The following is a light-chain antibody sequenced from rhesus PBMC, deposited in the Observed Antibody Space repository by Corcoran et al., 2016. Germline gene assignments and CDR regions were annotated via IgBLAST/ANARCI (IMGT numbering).Light chain of an antibody. CDR1: AGAVTGSHY. V-gene: IGLV7-88*01. CDR2: DTS. Sequence: QAVVTQEPSLTVSPGGTVTLTCGPSAGAVTGSHYPYWFQKKPGQAPRTLIYDTSNKLSWTPARFSGSLLGGKAALTLSGAQPEDEAEYYCWLHSSGAYVFGSGTKLTVL. J-gene: IGLJ6*01. CDR3: WLHSSGAYV.